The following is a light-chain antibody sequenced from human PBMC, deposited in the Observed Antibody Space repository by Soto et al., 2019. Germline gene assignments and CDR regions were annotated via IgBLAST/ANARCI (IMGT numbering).Light chain of an antibody. CDR2: GAS. CDR1: QTISTL. V-gene: IGKV3-15*01. Sequence: ERVMTQSPATLSVSPGERVTLSCRASQTISTLLAWFQQKPGQAPRLLIYGASTRATGFPTRFSGSGSGTEFTLSISSLQSEDSAVYYCQQYYNWPLTFGQGTKV. J-gene: IGKJ1*01. CDR3: QQYYNWPLT.